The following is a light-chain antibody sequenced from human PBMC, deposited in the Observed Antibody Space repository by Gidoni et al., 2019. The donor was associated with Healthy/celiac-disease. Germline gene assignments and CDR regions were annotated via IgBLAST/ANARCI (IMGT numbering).Light chain of an antibody. CDR2: AAS. J-gene: IGKJ5*01. Sequence: DIQLTQSPSFLSASVGDRVTITCRASQGISSYLAWYQQKPGKAPKLLIYAASTLQSGVPSRFSGSVSGTEFTLTISSLQPEDFATYSCQQLNSYPITFGQGTRLEIK. CDR3: QQLNSYPIT. CDR1: QGISSY. V-gene: IGKV1-9*01.